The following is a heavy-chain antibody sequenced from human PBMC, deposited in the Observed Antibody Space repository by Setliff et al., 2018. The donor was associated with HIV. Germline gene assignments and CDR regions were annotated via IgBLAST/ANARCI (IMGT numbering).Heavy chain of an antibody. V-gene: IGHV3-48*03. D-gene: IGHD3-10*01. CDR3: SKEKFTFTVVRGVIDS. Sequence: PGGSLRLSCAASGFAFSSSEMNWVRQAPGKGLEWVSYISSSGSSIFYADSVKGRFTISRDKSKNTLYLQMNSLRAEDTAFYYCSKEKFTFTVVRGVIDSWGQGTLVTVSS. J-gene: IGHJ4*02. CDR1: GFAFSSSE. CDR2: ISSSGSSI.